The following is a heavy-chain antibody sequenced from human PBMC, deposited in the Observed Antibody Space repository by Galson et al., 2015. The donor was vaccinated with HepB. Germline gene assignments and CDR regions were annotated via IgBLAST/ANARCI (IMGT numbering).Heavy chain of an antibody. D-gene: IGHD6-13*01. J-gene: IGHJ5*02. CDR2: TYYRSKWYN. V-gene: IGHV6-1*01. CDR1: GDSVSSNSAA. Sequence: CAISGDSVSSNSAAWNWIRQSPSRGLEWLGRTYYRSKWYNDYAVSVKSRITINPDTSKNQFSLQLNSVTPEDTAVYYCARVQQLVGLGSWFDPWGQGTLVTVSS. CDR3: ARVQQLVGLGSWFDP.